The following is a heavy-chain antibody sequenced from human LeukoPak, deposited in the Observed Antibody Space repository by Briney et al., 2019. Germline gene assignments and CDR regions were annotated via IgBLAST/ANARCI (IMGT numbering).Heavy chain of an antibody. Sequence: PSETLSLTCTVSGGSISSYYWSWIRQPPGKGLEWIGYIYYSGSTKYNPSLKSRVTISVDTSKNQFSLQLNSVTPEDTAVYYCARNLGIAAAGPGAWFDYWGQGTLVTVSS. J-gene: IGHJ4*02. D-gene: IGHD6-13*01. V-gene: IGHV4-59*12. CDR1: GGSISSYY. CDR2: IYYSGST. CDR3: ARNLGIAAAGPGAWFDY.